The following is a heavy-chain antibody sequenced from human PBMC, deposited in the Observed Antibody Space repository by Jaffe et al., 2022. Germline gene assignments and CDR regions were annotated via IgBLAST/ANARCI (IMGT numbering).Heavy chain of an antibody. CDR3: ARQNTDMVFQLLPFDI. CDR2: ISSNGGST. Sequence: EVQLVESGGGLVQPGGSLRLSCAASGFSFSSYAMHWVRQAPGKGLEYVSAISSNGGSTYYANSMKGRFAISRDNSKNTLYLQMGSLRAEDMAVYYCARQNTDMVFQLLPFDIWGQGTAVTVSS. CDR1: GFSFSSYA. V-gene: IGHV3-64*01. J-gene: IGHJ3*02. D-gene: IGHD5-18*01.